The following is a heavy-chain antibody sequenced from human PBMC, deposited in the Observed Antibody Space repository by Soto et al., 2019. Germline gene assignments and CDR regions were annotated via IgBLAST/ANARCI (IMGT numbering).Heavy chain of an antibody. Sequence: QVQLVESGGGVVQPGRSLRLSCAASGFSFSSYAMHWVRQALGKGLEWVAVISYDGGNKYYADSVKGRFTISRDNSKNTLYLQMNSLRAEDTAVYYCARDSNPYSSQQSYWGQGTLVTVSS. CDR1: GFSFSSYA. V-gene: IGHV3-30-3*01. J-gene: IGHJ4*02. CDR2: ISYDGGNK. D-gene: IGHD6-13*01. CDR3: ARDSNPYSSQQSY.